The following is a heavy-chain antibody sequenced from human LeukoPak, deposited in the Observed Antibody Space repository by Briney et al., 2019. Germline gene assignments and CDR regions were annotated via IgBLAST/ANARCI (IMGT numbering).Heavy chain of an antibody. V-gene: IGHV1-69*10. CDR2: IIPILGIA. CDR3: ARGAVVTMIVVSPLAFDI. J-gene: IGHJ3*02. D-gene: IGHD3-22*01. Sequence: GASVKVSCKASGGTFSSYAISWVRQAPGQGLEWMGGIIPILGIANYAQKFQGRVTITADKSTSTAYMELSSLRSEDTAVYYCARGAVVTMIVVSPLAFDIWGQGTMVTVSS. CDR1: GGTFSSYA.